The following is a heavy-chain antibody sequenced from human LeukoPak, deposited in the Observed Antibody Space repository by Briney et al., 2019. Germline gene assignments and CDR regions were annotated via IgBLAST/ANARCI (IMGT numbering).Heavy chain of an antibody. V-gene: IGHV3-15*01. CDR2: IKSKTDGGTV. J-gene: IGHJ4*02. CDR1: GFTFSSYS. D-gene: IGHD4-11*01. Sequence: RESRTLSCGVSGFTFSSYSMNWVRQAPGKGLEWVGRIKSKTDGGTVDYAPPVKGRFTISRDDSRNTLSLEMNFLKTEDTAVYYCTTDPGNYEIFWGQGTPVSPSS. CDR3: TTDPGNYEIF.